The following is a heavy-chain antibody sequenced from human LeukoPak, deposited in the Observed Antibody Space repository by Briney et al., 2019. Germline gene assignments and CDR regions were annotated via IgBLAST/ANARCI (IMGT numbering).Heavy chain of an antibody. CDR2: ISAYNGNT. CDR1: GYTFTSYG. V-gene: IGHV1-18*01. CDR3: ARTRYYDSSGYYYPFDY. D-gene: IGHD3-22*01. Sequence: ASVKVSCRASGYTFTSYGISWVRQAPGQGLEWMGWISAYNGNTNYAQKLQGRVTMTTDTSTSTAYMELSSLRSEDTAVYYRARTRYYDSSGYYYPFDYWGQGTLVTVSS. J-gene: IGHJ4*02.